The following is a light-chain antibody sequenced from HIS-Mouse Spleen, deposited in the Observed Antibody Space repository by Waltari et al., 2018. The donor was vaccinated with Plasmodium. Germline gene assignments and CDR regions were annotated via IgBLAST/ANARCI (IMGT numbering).Light chain of an antibody. V-gene: IGKV3-15*01. Sequence: EIVMTQSPATLSVSPGARATLTCRASQSVSSNLAWYQQKPGQAPRLLIYGASTSPTGIPARFSGSGSGIEFTLTISSLQSEDFAVYYCQQYNNWSFTFGPGTKVDIK. CDR1: QSVSSN. CDR3: QQYNNWSFT. J-gene: IGKJ3*01. CDR2: GAS.